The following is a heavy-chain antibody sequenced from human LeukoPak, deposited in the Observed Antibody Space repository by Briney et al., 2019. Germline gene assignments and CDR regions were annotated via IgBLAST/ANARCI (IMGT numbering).Heavy chain of an antibody. D-gene: IGHD2-2*01. CDR1: GYTFTSNG. J-gene: IGHJ3*02. V-gene: IGHV1-18*01. CDR2: ISAYNGNT. CDR3: ARAVTYCSGTSCYGGGDAFDI. Sequence: GASVKVSCKASGYTFTSNGITWVRQAPRQGLEWMGWISAYNGNTNYAQKLQGRVTMTTDTSTSTAYMELRSLRSDDTAVYYCARAVTYCSGTSCYGGGDAFDIWGQGTMVTVSS.